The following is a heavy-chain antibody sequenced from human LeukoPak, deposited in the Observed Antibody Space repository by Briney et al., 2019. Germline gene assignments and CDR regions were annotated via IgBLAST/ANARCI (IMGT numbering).Heavy chain of an antibody. CDR3: ARDTPLGELPGVSDY. V-gene: IGHV3-7*01. CDR1: GFTFSSYW. D-gene: IGHD1-26*01. J-gene: IGHJ4*02. CDR2: IKQDGSEK. Sequence: GGSLRLSCAASGFTFSSYWMSWVRQAPGKGLEGVANIKQDGSEKYYVDSVKGRFTISRDNAKNSLYLQMNSLRAEDTAVYYCARDTPLGELPGVSDYWGQGTLVTVSS.